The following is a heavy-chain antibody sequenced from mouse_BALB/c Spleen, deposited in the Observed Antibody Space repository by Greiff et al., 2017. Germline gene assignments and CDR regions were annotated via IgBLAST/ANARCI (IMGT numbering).Heavy chain of an antibody. CDR1: GFTFSSYT. CDR2: ISNGGGST. D-gene: IGHD1-1*01. V-gene: IGHV5-12-2*01. J-gene: IGHJ4*01. CDR3: ARGRYYGSWAMDY. Sequence: DVMLVESGGGLVQPGGSLKLSCAASGFTFSSYTMSWVRQTPEKRLEWVAYISNGGGSTYYPDTVKGRFTISRDNAKNTLYLQMSSLKSEDTAMYYCARGRYYGSWAMDYWGQGTSVTVSS.